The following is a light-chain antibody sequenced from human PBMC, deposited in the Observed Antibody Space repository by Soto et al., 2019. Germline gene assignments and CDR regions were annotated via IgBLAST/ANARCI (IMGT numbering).Light chain of an antibody. CDR3: EQRYSTPQVT. CDR1: QSISTC. CDR2: NAS. Sequence: EIQMTQSPSSLSTSVGDRVTITCRASQSISTCLSGYQQKPGKAPNRLIYNASTLEGGVPSRFSGSGSETESTLTISSLKPEDFATYYYEQRYSTPQVTFGGGTKVEIK. J-gene: IGKJ4*02. V-gene: IGKV1-39*01.